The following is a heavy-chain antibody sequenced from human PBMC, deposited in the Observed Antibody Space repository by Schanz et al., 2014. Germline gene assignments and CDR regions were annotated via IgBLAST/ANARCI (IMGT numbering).Heavy chain of an antibody. D-gene: IGHD6-19*01. CDR1: GYTFSSYG. CDR3: ARGGYSSGWYDRDIAHFDY. CDR2: ISAYNGNT. Sequence: QVQLVQSGAEVKKPGASVKVSCKTSGYTFSSYGITWEREAPGQGLEWMGWISAYNGNTNYAQKLQGRVTMTTDTSTSTAYMELRSLRSDDTAVYYCARGGYSSGWYDRDIAHFDYWGQGTLVTVSS. J-gene: IGHJ4*02. V-gene: IGHV1-18*01.